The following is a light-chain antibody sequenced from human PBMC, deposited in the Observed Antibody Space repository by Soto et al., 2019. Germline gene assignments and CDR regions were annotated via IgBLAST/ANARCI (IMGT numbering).Light chain of an antibody. CDR3: QQRSNWTIT. Sequence: ELVLTQSPVTLALCPGGSATLSCIASQPVSSNFLAWYQQKPGQAPRLLIYDASNRATGIPARFSGSGYGTDFTLTISSIENEDFEVYYCQQRSNWTITFGQGTRLEIK. V-gene: IGKV3D-20*02. CDR2: DAS. CDR1: QPVSSNF. J-gene: IGKJ5*01.